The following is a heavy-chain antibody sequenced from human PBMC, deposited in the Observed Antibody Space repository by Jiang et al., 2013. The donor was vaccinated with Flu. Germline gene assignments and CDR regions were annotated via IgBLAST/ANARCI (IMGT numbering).Heavy chain of an antibody. Sequence: QLVESGGGVVXPGGSLRLSCAASGFSFNAYVMHWVRQAPGKGLEWVAAISSDGSRRYYPDSMTGRLTISRDNYKNTVYLEMTGLQIEDTAVYYCARISSIRLPSDTSIGPAGPLEHWGQGTLLTVS. J-gene: IGHJ1*01. CDR1: GFSFNAYV. CDR2: ISSDGSRR. CDR3: ARISSIRLPSDTSIGPAGPLEH. V-gene: IGHV3-30*03. D-gene: IGHD1-1*01.